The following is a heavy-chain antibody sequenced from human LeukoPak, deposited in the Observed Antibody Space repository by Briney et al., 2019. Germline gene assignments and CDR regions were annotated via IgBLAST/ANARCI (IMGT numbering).Heavy chain of an antibody. V-gene: IGHV4-4*02. D-gene: IGHD3-9*01. CDR1: GGSISRSNW. J-gene: IGHJ4*02. Sequence: SETLSLTCTVSGGSISRSNWWSWVRQPPGKGLEWIGEIHGTGSTNYNPPLKSRVTMSLDKSKNQFSLNLNSVTAADTAVYYCATYYDILSGYTFDYWGQGTLVAVSS. CDR3: ATYYDILSGYTFDY. CDR2: IHGTGST.